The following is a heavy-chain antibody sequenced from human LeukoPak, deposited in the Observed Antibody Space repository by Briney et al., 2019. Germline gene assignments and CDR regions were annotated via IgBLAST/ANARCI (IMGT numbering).Heavy chain of an antibody. D-gene: IGHD3-22*01. J-gene: IGHJ4*02. CDR1: GFTFSSYG. Sequence: GGSLRLSCAASGFTFSSYGMHWVRQAPGKGLEWAAVISYDGSNKYYADSVRGRFTISRDNSKNTLYLQMNSLRAEDTAVYYCAREGYYYDSSGYYKISKGFDYWGQGTLVTVSS. CDR2: ISYDGSNK. CDR3: AREGYYYDSSGYYKISKGFDY. V-gene: IGHV3-30*03.